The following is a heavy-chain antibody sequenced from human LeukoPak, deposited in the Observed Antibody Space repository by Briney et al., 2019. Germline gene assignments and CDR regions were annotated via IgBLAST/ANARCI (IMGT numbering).Heavy chain of an antibody. D-gene: IGHD4-17*01. J-gene: IGHJ4*02. CDR2: IRSKANNYAT. Sequence: GGSLRLSCAASGFTFSGAAMHWVRQASGKGLEWVGRIRSKANNYATSYAASVKGRFTISRDDSKNTAYLQTNSLKTEDTAVYYCTSLAYGDYNYCDYWGQGTLVTVSS. V-gene: IGHV3-73*01. CDR3: TSLAYGDYNYCDY. CDR1: GFTFSGAA.